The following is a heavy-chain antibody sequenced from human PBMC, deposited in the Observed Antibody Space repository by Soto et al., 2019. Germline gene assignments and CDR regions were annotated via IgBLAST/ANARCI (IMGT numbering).Heavy chain of an antibody. D-gene: IGHD6-19*01. CDR1: GFTFSNAW. CDR2: IKSKTDGGTT. J-gene: IGHJ1*01. Sequence: GGSLRLSCAASGFTFSNAWMSWVRQAPGKGPEWVGRIKSKTDGGTTDYAAPVKGRFTISRDDSKNTLYLQMNSLKTEDTAVYYCTTAPIAVAGTDWGQGTLVTVSS. V-gene: IGHV3-15*01. CDR3: TTAPIAVAGTD.